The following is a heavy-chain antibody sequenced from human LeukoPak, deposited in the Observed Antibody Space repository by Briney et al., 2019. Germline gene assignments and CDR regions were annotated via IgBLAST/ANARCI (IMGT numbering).Heavy chain of an antibody. CDR3: ARDPSSPSSGWHQAAFDI. CDR1: GFPFSSYS. D-gene: IGHD3-22*01. CDR2: ISSSSSYI. J-gene: IGHJ3*02. Sequence: GGSLGLSCAASGFPFSSYSMNWVRQAPGKGLEWVSSISSSSSYIYYADSVKGRFTISRDNAKNSLYLQMNSLRAEDTAVYYCARDPSSPSSGWHQAAFDIWGQGTMVTVSS. V-gene: IGHV3-21*01.